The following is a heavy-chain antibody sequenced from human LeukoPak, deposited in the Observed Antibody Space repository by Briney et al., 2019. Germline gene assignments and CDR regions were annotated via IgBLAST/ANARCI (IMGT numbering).Heavy chain of an antibody. V-gene: IGHV3-23*01. J-gene: IGHJ4*02. Sequence: GGSLRLSCAASGFTFSSYAMSWVRQAPGKGLEWVSAISGSGGSTYYADSVKGRFTISRDNSKNTLYLQMNSLRAEDTAVYYCAKGDYYDSSGPYFDYWGQGTLVTVSS. CDR2: ISGSGGST. CDR1: GFTFSSYA. CDR3: AKGDYYDSSGPYFDY. D-gene: IGHD3-22*01.